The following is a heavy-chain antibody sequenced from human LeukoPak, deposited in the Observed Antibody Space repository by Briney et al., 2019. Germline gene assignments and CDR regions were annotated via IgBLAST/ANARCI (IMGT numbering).Heavy chain of an antibody. Sequence: GGSLRLSCAASGITVSTNYMNWVRQAPGKGLEWVSVIYSSGTSHYADSVKGRFTISRDNSKNTLYLQMNSLRAEDTAVYYCAKAADYGDYVLYFQHWGQGTLVTVSS. CDR2: IYSSGTS. J-gene: IGHJ1*01. CDR3: AKAADYGDYVLYFQH. V-gene: IGHV3-53*01. CDR1: GITVSTNY. D-gene: IGHD4-17*01.